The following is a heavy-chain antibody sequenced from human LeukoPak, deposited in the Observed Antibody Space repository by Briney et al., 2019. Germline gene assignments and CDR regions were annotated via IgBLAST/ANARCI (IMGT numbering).Heavy chain of an antibody. Sequence: GGSLRLSCAASGFTFNNYAMSWVRQAPGKGLEWVSALSGSGTKTYYADSVKGRFIISRDNSKNTLYLQMSSLRAEDTAVYYCAKEYDGYWGQGTLVTVSS. V-gene: IGHV3-23*01. CDR3: AKEYDGY. J-gene: IGHJ4*02. CDR2: LSGSGTKT. CDR1: GFTFNNYA. D-gene: IGHD2-8*01.